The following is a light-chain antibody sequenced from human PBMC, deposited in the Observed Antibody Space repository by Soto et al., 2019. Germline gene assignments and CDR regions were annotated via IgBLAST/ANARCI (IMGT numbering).Light chain of an antibody. J-gene: IGKJ4*01. Sequence: DIQMTQSPSTLSASVGDRVTITCRASQSISTWLAWFQQKPGRAPNLLIYAASSLRSGVPSRFSGSGFGTEFTLTISSLQSEDFAVYYCQQYSDWPLLTFGGGTKV. CDR3: QQYSDWPLLT. V-gene: IGKV1-5*01. CDR1: QSISTW. CDR2: AAS.